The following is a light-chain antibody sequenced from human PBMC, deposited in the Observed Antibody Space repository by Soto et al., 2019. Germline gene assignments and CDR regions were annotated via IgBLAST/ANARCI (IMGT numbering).Light chain of an antibody. J-gene: IGKJ5*01. CDR2: GAS. CDR3: QQYGTSTVT. V-gene: IGKV3-20*01. CDR1: QSVSSTY. Sequence: EIVWTQSPGTLSLSPGERATLSCRASQSVSSTYLAWYQQRPGQAPRLLIFGASSRATGIPDRFSGSGSGTDFNLTVGRLETEDFAVYLCQQYGTSTVTFGQGTRLEIK.